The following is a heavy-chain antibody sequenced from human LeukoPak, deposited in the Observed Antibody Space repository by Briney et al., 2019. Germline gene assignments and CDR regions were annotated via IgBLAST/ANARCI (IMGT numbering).Heavy chain of an antibody. CDR1: GGSISSYY. CDR2: IYYSGST. CDR3: ARDENGSEAFDI. V-gene: IGHV4-59*01. J-gene: IGHJ3*02. D-gene: IGHD1-1*01. Sequence: PSETLSLTCTVSGGSISSYYWSWIRQPPGKGLEWIGYIYYSGSTNYNPSLKSRVTISVDTSKNQFSLKLSSVTAADTAVYYCARDENGSEAFDIWGQGAMVTVYS.